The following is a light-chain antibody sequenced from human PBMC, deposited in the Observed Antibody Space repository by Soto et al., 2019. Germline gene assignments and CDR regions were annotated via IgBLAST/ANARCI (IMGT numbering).Light chain of an antibody. J-gene: IGLJ1*01. Sequence: QSVLTQQPSVSGAPGQRITISCTGSSSNLGAHFDVHWYQQLPGTAPKLLMYGNTNRPSGVPDRFSGSKSGTSASLAITGLQAEDDAEYYCQSFDSSLSGFYVFGTGTKVTVL. CDR1: SSNLGAHFD. CDR2: GNT. V-gene: IGLV1-40*01. CDR3: QSFDSSLSGFYV.